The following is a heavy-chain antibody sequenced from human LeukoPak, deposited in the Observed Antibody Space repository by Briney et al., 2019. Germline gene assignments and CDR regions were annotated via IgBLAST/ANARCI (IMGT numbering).Heavy chain of an antibody. D-gene: IGHD3-22*01. CDR1: GYSISSGYY. J-gene: IGHJ4*02. CDR2: IYHSGST. CDR3: AREGGYYYDSSGYYPLDY. V-gene: IGHV4-38-2*02. Sequence: SETLSLTCTVSGYSISSGYYWGWIRQPPGKGLEWIGSIYHSGSTYYNPSLKSRVTISVDTSKNQFSLKLSSVTAADTAVYYCAREGGYYYDSSGYYPLDYWGQGTLVTVSS.